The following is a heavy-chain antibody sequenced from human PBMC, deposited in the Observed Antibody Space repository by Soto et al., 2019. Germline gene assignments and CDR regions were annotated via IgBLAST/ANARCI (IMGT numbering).Heavy chain of an antibody. Sequence: SETLSLTCTVSGGSISSSSYYWGWIRQPPGKGLEWIGSIYYSGSTYYNPSLKSRVTISVDTSKNQFSLKLSSVTAADTAVYYCARHRLLWFGEVWGKGTTVTVSS. D-gene: IGHD3-10*01. J-gene: IGHJ6*04. CDR3: ARHRLLWFGEV. CDR1: GGSISSSSYY. V-gene: IGHV4-39*01. CDR2: IYYSGST.